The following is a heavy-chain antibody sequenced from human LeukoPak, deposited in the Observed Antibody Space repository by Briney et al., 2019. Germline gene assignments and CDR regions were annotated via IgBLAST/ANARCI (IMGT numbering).Heavy chain of an antibody. CDR2: ISGSGGST. Sequence: SGGTLRLSCAASGFTFSSYAMSWVRQAPGKGLECVSSISGSGGSTYYADSVKGRFTISRDNSKSTLYLQMNSLRAEDTAAYYCAKGGPISLIRGSYYGMDVWGQGTTVTVSS. D-gene: IGHD5-12*01. CDR3: AKGGPISLIRGSYYGMDV. V-gene: IGHV3-23*01. CDR1: GFTFSSYA. J-gene: IGHJ6*02.